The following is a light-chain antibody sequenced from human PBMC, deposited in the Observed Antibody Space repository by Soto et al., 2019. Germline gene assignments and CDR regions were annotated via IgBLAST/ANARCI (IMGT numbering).Light chain of an antibody. V-gene: IGKV3-15*01. Sequence: EIVMTQSPATLSVSPGERATLSCRASQSVSSNLAWYQQKPGQAPRLLIYGASTRATGIPARFSGSGSVTEFTLTISSLQSEDFATYYCQQYNSYSFAQGTKVDIK. J-gene: IGKJ1*01. CDR3: QQYNSYS. CDR2: GAS. CDR1: QSVSSN.